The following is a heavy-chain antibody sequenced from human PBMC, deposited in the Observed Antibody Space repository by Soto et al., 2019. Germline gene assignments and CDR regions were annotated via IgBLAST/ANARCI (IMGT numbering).Heavy chain of an antibody. CDR2: ISGSGGST. CDR1: GFTFSSYA. CDR3: ASRLGYDDFWSGYFDY. J-gene: IGHJ4*02. V-gene: IGHV3-23*01. D-gene: IGHD3-3*01. Sequence: GGSLRLSCAASGFTFSSYAMSWVRQAPGKGLEWVSAISGSGGSTYYADSVKGRFTISRDNSKNTLYLQMNSLRAEDTAVYYCASRLGYDDFWSGYFDYWGQGTLVTVSS.